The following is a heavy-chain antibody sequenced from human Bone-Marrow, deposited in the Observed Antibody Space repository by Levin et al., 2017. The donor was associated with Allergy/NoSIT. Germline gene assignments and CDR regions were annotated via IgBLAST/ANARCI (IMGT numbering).Heavy chain of an antibody. Sequence: PRASVKVSCKVSGYTLTELSMHWVRQAPGKGLEWMGGFDPEDGETIYAQKFQGRVTMTEDTSTDTAYMELSSLRSEDTAVYYCAMSLGEPINSIAAAGTRYYYDDGMDVWGQGTTVTVSS. CDR2: FDPEDGET. V-gene: IGHV1-24*01. J-gene: IGHJ6*02. D-gene: IGHD6-13*01. CDR3: AMSLGEPINSIAAAGTRYYYDDGMDV. CDR1: GYTLTELS.